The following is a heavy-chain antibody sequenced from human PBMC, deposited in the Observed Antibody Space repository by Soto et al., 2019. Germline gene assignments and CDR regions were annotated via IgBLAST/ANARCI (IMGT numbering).Heavy chain of an antibody. J-gene: IGHJ3*02. CDR1: GYNFTSYG. V-gene: IGHV1-18*01. D-gene: IGHD6-19*01. CDR2: ISAYSGDT. Sequence: QAQLVQSGAAVKKPGASVKVSCKASGYNFTSYGISWVRQAPGQGLEWMGWISAYSGDTRNIQKFQGRVTMTRDRSTSTAYMELRSLRSDDTAVYYCATVAGAFDIWGQGTMVIVSS. CDR3: ATVAGAFDI.